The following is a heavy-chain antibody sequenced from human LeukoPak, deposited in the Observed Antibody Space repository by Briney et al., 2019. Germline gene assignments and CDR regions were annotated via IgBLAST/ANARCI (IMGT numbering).Heavy chain of an antibody. J-gene: IGHJ6*03. Sequence: GASVKVSCKASGYTFTGYYMHWVRQAPGQGLEWMGWINPNSGGTNYAQKFQGRVTMTRDTSISTAYMELSRLRSDDTAVYYCARGREYSSGWWAVYYYYYMDVWGKGTTVTISS. CDR2: INPNSGGT. CDR3: ARGREYSSGWWAVYYYYYMDV. D-gene: IGHD6-19*01. CDR1: GYTFTGYY. V-gene: IGHV1-2*02.